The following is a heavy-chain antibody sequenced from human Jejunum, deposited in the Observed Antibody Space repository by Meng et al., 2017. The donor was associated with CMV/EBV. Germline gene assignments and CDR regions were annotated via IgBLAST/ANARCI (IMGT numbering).Heavy chain of an antibody. CDR2: IYSGDSGT. CDR3: AKTWDY. J-gene: IGHJ4*02. CDR1: GFTFRSYP. Sequence: LGLSCVASGFTFRSYPMSWVRQAPGKGLEWVSLIYSGDSGTYYADSVKGRFTISRDNSKNTLYLQMNNLRAEDTAVYYCAKTWDYWGQGTRVTVSS. V-gene: IGHV3-23*03.